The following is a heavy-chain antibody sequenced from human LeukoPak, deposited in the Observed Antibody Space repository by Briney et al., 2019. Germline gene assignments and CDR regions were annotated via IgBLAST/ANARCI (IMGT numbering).Heavy chain of an antibody. CDR3: ARIGLSEDTAMVSDVPPIAWFDY. J-gene: IGHJ5*01. CDR1: GGSISSSTYY. Sequence: SETLSLTCTVSGGSISSSTYYWGWIRQPPGKGLEWIGSVYYSGNTYYNPSLKSRVTISVDTSKNQFSLKLSSVTAADTAVYYCARIGLSEDTAMVSDVPPIAWFDYWGQGTLVTVSS. V-gene: IGHV4-39*07. D-gene: IGHD5-18*01. CDR2: VYYSGNT.